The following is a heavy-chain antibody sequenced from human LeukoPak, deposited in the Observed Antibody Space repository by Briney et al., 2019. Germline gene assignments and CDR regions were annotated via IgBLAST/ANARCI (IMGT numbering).Heavy chain of an antibody. Sequence: GGSLRLSCATSGFTFSTYWMTWVRQAPRKGLEWVANIKEDGGLKYYVGSVKGRFTISRDNAKNSLYLQMSSLRVEDTAVYYCARDVLGRSGEQLDYWGQGTLVTVSS. V-gene: IGHV3-7*03. J-gene: IGHJ4*02. CDR1: GFTFSTYW. CDR2: IKEDGGLK. D-gene: IGHD3-3*01. CDR3: ARDVLGRSGEQLDY.